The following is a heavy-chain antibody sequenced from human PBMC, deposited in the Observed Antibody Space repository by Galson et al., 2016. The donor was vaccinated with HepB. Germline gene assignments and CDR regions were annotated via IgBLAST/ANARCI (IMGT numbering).Heavy chain of an antibody. J-gene: IGHJ4*02. D-gene: IGHD7-27*01. CDR1: GFTFRNYW. Sequence: SLRLSCAASGFTFRNYWMSWVRQAPGKGLVWVSRINNDGSNTTYADSVKGRFTISRDNAKNSLYLQMNSLRAEDTAVYYCARDHLWAFDYWGQGTLVTVSS. CDR2: INNDGSNT. CDR3: ARDHLWAFDY. V-gene: IGHV3-74*03.